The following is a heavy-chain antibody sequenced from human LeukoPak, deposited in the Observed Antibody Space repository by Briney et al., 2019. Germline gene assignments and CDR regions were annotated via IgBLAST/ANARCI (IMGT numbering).Heavy chain of an antibody. CDR2: INPNSGGT. J-gene: IGHJ4*02. CDR1: GYTFTGYY. Sequence: ASVKVSCKASGYTFTGYYMHWVRQAPGQGLEWMGWINPNSGGTNYAQKFQGRVTMTRDTSITTAYMELSRLRSDDTAMYYCARDRIGAFPFDYWGQGTLVTVSS. D-gene: IGHD1-26*01. CDR3: ARDRIGAFPFDY. V-gene: IGHV1-2*02.